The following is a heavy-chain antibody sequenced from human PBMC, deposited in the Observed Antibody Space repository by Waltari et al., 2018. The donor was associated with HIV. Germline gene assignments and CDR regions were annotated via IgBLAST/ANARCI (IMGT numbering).Heavy chain of an antibody. Sequence: QVQLVESGGGVVQPGRSLRLSCAASGFTFSSYAMHWVRQAPGKGRELVAGISYDGSNKYYADSVKGRFTISRDNSKNTLYLQMNSLGAEDTAVYYCARDSAPAEDTAGIFGYWGQGTLVTVSS. CDR2: ISYDGSNK. J-gene: IGHJ4*02. CDR3: ARDSAPAEDTAGIFGY. CDR1: GFTFSSYA. D-gene: IGHD5-18*01. V-gene: IGHV3-30*04.